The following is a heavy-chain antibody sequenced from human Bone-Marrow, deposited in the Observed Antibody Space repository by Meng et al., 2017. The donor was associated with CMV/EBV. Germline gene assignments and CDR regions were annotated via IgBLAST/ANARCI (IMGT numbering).Heavy chain of an antibody. CDR2: IIPIFGTA. CDR1: GYTFTSYD. D-gene: IGHD1-7*01. J-gene: IGHJ3*02. CDR3: ARGKGKLELLDAFDI. Sequence: SVKVSCKASGYTFTSYDINWVRQATGQGLEWMGGIIPIFGTANYAQKFQGRVTITTDESTSTAYMELSSLRSEDTAVYYCARGKGKLELLDAFDIWGQGTMVTVSS. V-gene: IGHV1-69*05.